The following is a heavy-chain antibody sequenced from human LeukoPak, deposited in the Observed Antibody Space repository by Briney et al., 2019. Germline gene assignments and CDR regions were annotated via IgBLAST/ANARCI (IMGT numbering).Heavy chain of an antibody. CDR3: AGYRFRDCGGDCYP. J-gene: IGHJ5*02. CDR1: GYSFTSYW. D-gene: IGHD2-21*02. V-gene: IGHV5-51*01. CDR2: INPGNSDT. Sequence: GESLKISCKGSGYSFTSYWIGWVRQMPGKGLEWMGIINPGNSDTRYSPSFQGQVTITADKSISTAYLQWSSLKASDTAMYYCAGYRFRDCGGDCYPWGQGTLVTVSS.